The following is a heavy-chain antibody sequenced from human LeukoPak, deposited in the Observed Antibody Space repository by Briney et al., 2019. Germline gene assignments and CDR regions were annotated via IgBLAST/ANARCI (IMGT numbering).Heavy chain of an antibody. CDR2: IKHNGSEK. Sequence: GGSLRLSCAASGFTFNSYWMSWVRQAPGKGLEWVANIKHNGSEKYYVDSVKGRFTISRDNAKNSLYLQMNSLRAEDTAVYYCARVVPGYCDSSGYYDYWGQGTLVTVSS. CDR1: GFTFNSYW. J-gene: IGHJ4*02. V-gene: IGHV3-7*04. D-gene: IGHD3-22*01. CDR3: ARVVPGYCDSSGYYDY.